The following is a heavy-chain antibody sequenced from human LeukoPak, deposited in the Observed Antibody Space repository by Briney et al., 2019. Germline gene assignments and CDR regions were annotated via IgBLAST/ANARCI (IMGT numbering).Heavy chain of an antibody. J-gene: IGHJ4*02. Sequence: PSETLSLTCTVSGGSISSYYWSWIRQPPGKGLEWIGYIYYSGSTKYNPSLKSRVPISVDTSKNQFSLKLSSVTAADTAVYYCARQVQPYDFWSGYYAFDYWGQGTLVTASS. D-gene: IGHD3-3*01. CDR2: IYYSGST. CDR3: ARQVQPYDFWSGYYAFDY. CDR1: GGSISSYY. V-gene: IGHV4-59*01.